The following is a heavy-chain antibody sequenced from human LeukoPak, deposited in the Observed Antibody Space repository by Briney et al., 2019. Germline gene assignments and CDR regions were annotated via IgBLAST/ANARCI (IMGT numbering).Heavy chain of an antibody. CDR1: GYTFTTYG. J-gene: IGHJ4*02. D-gene: IGHD4-17*01. Sequence: ASVKVSCKASGYTFTTYGVSWVRQAPGQGLEWMGRISGYDGNTNYAQKLRGRVTMTTDTSTSTAYKDLRSLRSDDTALYYCARTVTTSSYYFDYWGQGTLVTVSS. V-gene: IGHV1-18*01. CDR3: ARTVTTSSYYFDY. CDR2: ISGYDGNT.